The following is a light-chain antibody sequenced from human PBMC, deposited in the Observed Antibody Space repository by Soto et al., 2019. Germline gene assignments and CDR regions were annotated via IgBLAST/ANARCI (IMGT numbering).Light chain of an antibody. CDR3: CSYAGRSNVV. V-gene: IGLV2-23*02. CDR1: SGDVGTYNL. CDR2: EVN. J-gene: IGLJ2*01. Sequence: QSALTQPASVSGSPGQSITISCTGTSGDVGTYNLVSWYQQHPGRAPKLIIFEVNKRPSGVSNRLSGSKSGNTASLAISGLQDDDEADYHCCSYAGRSNVVCGGGTQLTVL.